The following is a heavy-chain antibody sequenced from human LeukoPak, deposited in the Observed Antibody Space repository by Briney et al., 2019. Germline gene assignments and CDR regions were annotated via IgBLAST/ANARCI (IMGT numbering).Heavy chain of an antibody. CDR2: IYYSGST. D-gene: IGHD1-1*01. V-gene: IGHV4-59*01. CDR3: ARLHGERQTYYYGMDV. CDR1: GGSISSYY. Sequence: SETLSLTCTVAGGSISSYYWSWIRQPPGKGLEWIGYIYYSGSTNYRPSLKSRVTISVDTPKNQFSLKLSSVTAADTAVYYCARLHGERQTYYYGMDVWGQGTTVTVSS. J-gene: IGHJ6*02.